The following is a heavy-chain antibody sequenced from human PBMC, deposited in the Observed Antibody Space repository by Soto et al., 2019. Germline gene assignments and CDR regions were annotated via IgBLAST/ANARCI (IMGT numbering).Heavy chain of an antibody. CDR1: GGTFSSSA. D-gene: IGHD5-18*01. V-gene: IGHV1-69*18. CDR2: IIPIFGTV. J-gene: IGHJ6*02. Sequence: QVQLVQSGAEVKQPGSSVKVSCKASGGTFSSSAITWVRQSPGQGLEWMGMIIPIFGTVNYAQTFQGRVTITADESTSTADLELRSLTSDDTAGYYCARGPTKPLWSVRYYYGMDVWGLGTTVTVSS. CDR3: ARGPTKPLWSVRYYYGMDV.